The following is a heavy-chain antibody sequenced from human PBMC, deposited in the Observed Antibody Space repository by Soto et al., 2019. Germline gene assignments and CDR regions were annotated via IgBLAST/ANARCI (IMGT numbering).Heavy chain of an antibody. CDR2: INQDGREK. CDR1: GFIFRDYW. J-gene: IGHJ4*02. V-gene: IGHV3-7*01. CDR3: ARDPWDY. Sequence: EVQLVESGGGLVQPGGSLRLSCAASGFIFRDYWMTWVRQVPGKGLEWVANINQDGREKCYMDSVKGRFTISRDNAKNSLDLQMNSLRADDTAVYYCARDPWDYWVQGTLVTVSS.